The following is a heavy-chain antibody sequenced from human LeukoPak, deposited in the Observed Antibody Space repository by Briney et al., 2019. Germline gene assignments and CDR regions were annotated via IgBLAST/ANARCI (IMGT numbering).Heavy chain of an antibody. CDR1: GGTFS. Sequence: ASVKVSCKASGGTFSITWVRQAPGQGLEWMGRIIPILGIANYAQKFQGRVTITADKSTSTAYMELSGLRSEDTAVYFCAITIGIPAAIVTPSWFDPWGQGTLVTVSS. CDR2: IIPILGIA. J-gene: IGHJ5*02. CDR3: AITIGIPAAIVTPSWFDP. V-gene: IGHV1-69*02. D-gene: IGHD2-2*02.